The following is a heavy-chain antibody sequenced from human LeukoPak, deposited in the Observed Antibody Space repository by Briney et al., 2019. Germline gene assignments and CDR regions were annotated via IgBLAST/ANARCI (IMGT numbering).Heavy chain of an antibody. CDR1: GGSFSPYY. CDR3: SGSWFYWDGDCYVDY. J-gene: IGHJ4*02. Sequence: SETLSLTCAVSGGSFSPYYWSWIRQPPGKGLEWIGEIYHSGSTNYNPSLKSRVTISVDTSKNQFSLRLSSVTAADTAVYYCSGSWFYWDGDCYVDYWGQGTLVTVSS. CDR2: IYHSGST. D-gene: IGHD2-21*02. V-gene: IGHV4-34*01.